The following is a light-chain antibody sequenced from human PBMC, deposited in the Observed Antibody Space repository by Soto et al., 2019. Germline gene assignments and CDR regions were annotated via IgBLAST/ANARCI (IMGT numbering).Light chain of an antibody. V-gene: IGLV2-14*01. CDR3: TSFTSTSSLYV. Sequence: QSALTQPASVSGSLGQSITTSCTGTGSDIAGYNYISWYQQLPGKAPKLMIYEVTIRPSGISNRFSGSKSGNTASLTISGLQAEDEADYYCTSFTSTSSLYVFGTGTKVTVL. J-gene: IGLJ1*01. CDR2: EVT. CDR1: GSDIAGYNY.